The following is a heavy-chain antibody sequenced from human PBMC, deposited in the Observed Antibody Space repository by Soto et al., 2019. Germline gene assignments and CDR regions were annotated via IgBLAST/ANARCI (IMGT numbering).Heavy chain of an antibody. V-gene: IGHV1-2*04. D-gene: IGHD5-12*01. CDR2: INPNGGVT. J-gene: IGHJ6*03. CDR3: ASESGGATANLDYYYFYMDV. Sequence: QVQLVQSGAEVRKPGASVTVTCRSSGDSFNDYYIHWVRQAPGQGFEWMGWINPNGGVTKYAQKFQGWVSMTRDTSIRTVYMQLIRLRSDDTAVYYCASESGGATANLDYYYFYMDVWGTGTTVTVSS. CDR1: GDSFNDYY.